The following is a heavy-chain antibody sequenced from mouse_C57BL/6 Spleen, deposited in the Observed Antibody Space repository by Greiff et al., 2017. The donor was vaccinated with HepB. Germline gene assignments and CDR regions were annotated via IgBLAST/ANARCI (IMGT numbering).Heavy chain of an antibody. Sequence: EVQLVESGPGLVKPSQSLSLTCSVTGYSITSGYYWNWIRQVPGNKLEWMGYISYDGSNNYNTSLKNRISITRDKSKNQFFLKLNSVTTEDTATYYCARGDYGRWFAYWGQGTLVTVSA. CDR1: GYSITSGYY. CDR2: ISYDGSN. J-gene: IGHJ3*01. D-gene: IGHD1-1*01. V-gene: IGHV3-6*01. CDR3: ARGDYGRWFAY.